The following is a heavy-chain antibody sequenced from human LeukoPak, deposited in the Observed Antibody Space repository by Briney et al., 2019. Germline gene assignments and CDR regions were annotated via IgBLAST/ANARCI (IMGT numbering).Heavy chain of an antibody. CDR1: GFRFTNYA. Sequence: GGSLRLSCSATGFRFTNYAMHWVRQAPGMGLEFVSSIGSNGISTHYADSVKGRFTISRDNDKSTLYLQMNSLRAEDTAVYYCARVGYSYGYDYWGQGTLVTVSS. CDR2: IGSNGIST. CDR3: ARVGYSYGYDY. D-gene: IGHD5-18*01. V-gene: IGHV3-64*04. J-gene: IGHJ4*02.